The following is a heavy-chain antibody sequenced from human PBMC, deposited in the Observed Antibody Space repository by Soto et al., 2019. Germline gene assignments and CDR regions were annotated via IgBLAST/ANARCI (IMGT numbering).Heavy chain of an antibody. CDR3: ARYTMDYDILTGYRPPFYYGMDV. D-gene: IGHD3-9*01. CDR2: IYYSGST. J-gene: IGHJ6*02. Sequence: SETLSLTCTVSGGSISSYYWSWIRQPPGKGLEWIGYIYYSGSTNYNPSLKSRVTISVDTSKNQFSLKLSSVTAADAAVYYCARYTMDYDILTGYRPPFYYGMDVWGQGTTVTVS. CDR1: GGSISSYY. V-gene: IGHV4-59*01.